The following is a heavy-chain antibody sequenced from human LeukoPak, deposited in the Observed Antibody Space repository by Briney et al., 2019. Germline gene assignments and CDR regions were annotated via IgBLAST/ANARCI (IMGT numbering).Heavy chain of an antibody. CDR3: ARREQSYGSLVDY. CDR1: GYPFNSYA. CDR2: INPYNDKI. Sequence: ASVKVSCKASGYPFNSYAITWVRQAPGEGLEWIGWINPYNDKIYYAQKVQGRVTMTIDKSTSTAYMELRSLRSDETAVYYCARREQSYGSLVDYWGQGTLVTVSS. D-gene: IGHD3-10*01. J-gene: IGHJ4*02. V-gene: IGHV1-18*01.